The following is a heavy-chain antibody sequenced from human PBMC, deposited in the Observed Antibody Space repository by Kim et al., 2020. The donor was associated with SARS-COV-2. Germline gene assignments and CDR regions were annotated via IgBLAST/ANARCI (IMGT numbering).Heavy chain of an antibody. CDR3: ARVGHRGYCSSTSCYGTFDY. Sequence: SETLSLTCAVYGGSFSGYYWSWIRQPPGKGLEWIGEINHSGSTNYNPSLKSRVTISVDTSKNQFSLKLSSVTAADTAVYYCARVGHRGYCSSTSCYGTFDYWGQGTLVTVSS. D-gene: IGHD2-2*01. V-gene: IGHV4-34*01. CDR1: GGSFSGYY. J-gene: IGHJ4*02. CDR2: INHSGST.